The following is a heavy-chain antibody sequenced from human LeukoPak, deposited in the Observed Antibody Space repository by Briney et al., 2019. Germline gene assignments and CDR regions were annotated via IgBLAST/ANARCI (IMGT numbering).Heavy chain of an antibody. D-gene: IGHD3-10*01. Sequence: SETLSLTCTVPGGSISSSYWSWIRQPPGKGLEWIGYIYYSGSTNYNPSLKSRVTISVDTSKNQFSLKLSSVTAADTAVYYCARDNGMVRGVIYYYYMDVWGKGTTVTVSS. CDR3: ARDNGMVRGVIYYYYMDV. CDR2: IYYSGST. V-gene: IGHV4-59*12. CDR1: GGSISSSY. J-gene: IGHJ6*03.